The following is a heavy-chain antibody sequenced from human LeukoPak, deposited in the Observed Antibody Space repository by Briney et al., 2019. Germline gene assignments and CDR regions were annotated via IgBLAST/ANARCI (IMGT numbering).Heavy chain of an antibody. J-gene: IGHJ4*02. D-gene: IGHD3-22*01. CDR2: FDPEDGET. V-gene: IGHV1-24*01. Sequence: ASVKVSCKASGYTFTSYGISWVRQAPGQGLEWMGGFDPEDGETIYAQKFQGRVTMTEDTSTDTAYMELSSLRSEDTAVYYCASRSSYYYDSSGPSSHFDYWGQGTLVTVSS. CDR3: ASRSSYYYDSSGPSSHFDY. CDR1: GYTFTSYG.